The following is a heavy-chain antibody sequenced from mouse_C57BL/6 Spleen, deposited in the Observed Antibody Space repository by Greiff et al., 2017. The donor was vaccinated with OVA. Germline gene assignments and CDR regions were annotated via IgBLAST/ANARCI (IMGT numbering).Heavy chain of an antibody. CDR2: LDPAPGGT. CDR1: GYTFTDYE. CDR3: TRQAY. J-gene: IGHJ3*01. Sequence: VQLQQSGAELVRPGASVTLSCKASGYTFTDYEMHWVKQTPVHGLEWIGALDPAPGGTAYNQKFKGKAILTADKSSSTAYMELRSLTAEDSAVYYCTRQAYWGQGTLVTVSA. V-gene: IGHV1-15*01.